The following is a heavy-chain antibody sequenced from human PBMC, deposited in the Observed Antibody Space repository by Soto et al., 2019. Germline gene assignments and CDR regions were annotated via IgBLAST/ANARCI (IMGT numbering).Heavy chain of an antibody. CDR3: ARGDSSGYYLIDY. J-gene: IGHJ4*02. V-gene: IGHV4-59*01. CDR1: GGSISSYY. Sequence: SETLSLTCTVSGGSISSYYWSWIRRPPGKGLEWIGYIYYSGSTNYNPPLKSRVTISVDTSKNQFSLKLSSVTAADTAVYYCARGDSSGYYLIDYWGQGTLVTVSS. D-gene: IGHD3-22*01. CDR2: IYYSGST.